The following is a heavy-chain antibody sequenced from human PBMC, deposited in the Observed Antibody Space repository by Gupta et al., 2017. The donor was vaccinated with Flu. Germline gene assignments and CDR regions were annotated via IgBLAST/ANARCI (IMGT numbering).Heavy chain of an antibody. Sequence: QVQLVQSGAEVKKPGASVKVSCKASGYTFSGYFLHWVRQAPGQGLEWMGRINPISGDTTYAQNFQGRVTMTRDTSITTAYLDLSRLRSDDTAFYYCAREEGGSRTYERAFDVWGPGTMVTVSS. V-gene: IGHV1-2*06. CDR3: AREEGGSRTYERAFDV. CDR2: INPISGDT. J-gene: IGHJ3*01. D-gene: IGHD2-15*01. CDR1: GYTFSGYF.